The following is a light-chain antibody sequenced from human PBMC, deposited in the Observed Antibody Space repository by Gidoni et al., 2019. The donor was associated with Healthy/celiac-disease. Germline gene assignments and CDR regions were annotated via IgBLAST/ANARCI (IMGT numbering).Light chain of an antibody. V-gene: IGKV3-20*01. J-gene: IGKJ2*01. CDR2: GAS. CDR3: QQYGSSPYT. CDR1: QSVSSSY. Sequence: EIVLTPSPGTLSLSPGERATLSCRASQSVSSSYLAWYQQKPGQAPRLLIYGASSRATGIPDRFSGSGSGTDLTLTISRLEPEDFAVYYCQQYGSSPYTFGQGTKLKIK.